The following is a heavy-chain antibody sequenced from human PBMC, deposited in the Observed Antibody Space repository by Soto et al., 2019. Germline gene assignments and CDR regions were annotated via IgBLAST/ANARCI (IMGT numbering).Heavy chain of an antibody. J-gene: IGHJ4*02. CDR3: AKDLVIWVVVPAAPCYFDY. CDR2: ISGSGGST. CDR1: GFTFSSYA. Sequence: HPGGSLRLSCAASGFTFSSYAMSWVRQAPGKGLEWVSAISGSGGSTYYADSVKGRFTISRDNSKNTLYLQMNSLRAEDTAVYYCAKDLVIWVVVPAAPCYFDYWGQGTLVTVSS. V-gene: IGHV3-23*01. D-gene: IGHD2-2*01.